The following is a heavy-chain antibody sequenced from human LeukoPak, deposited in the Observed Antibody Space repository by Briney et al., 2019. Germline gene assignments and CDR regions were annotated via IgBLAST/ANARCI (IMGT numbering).Heavy chain of an antibody. J-gene: IGHJ4*02. CDR2: IWYDGSNK. CDR1: GFTFSSYG. Sequence: GGSLRLSCAASGFTFSSYGMHWVRQAPGKGLEWVAVIWYDGSNKYYADSVKGRFTISRDNSKSMLYLQMNSLRAEDTAVYYCARNWGVFDYWGQGTLVTVSS. D-gene: IGHD7-27*01. CDR3: ARNWGVFDY. V-gene: IGHV3-33*01.